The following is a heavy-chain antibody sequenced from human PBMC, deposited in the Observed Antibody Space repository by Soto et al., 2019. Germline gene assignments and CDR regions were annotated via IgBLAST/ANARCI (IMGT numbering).Heavy chain of an antibody. J-gene: IGHJ4*02. D-gene: IGHD1-26*01. V-gene: IGHV3-30*18. CDR3: AKGSGSYYFDY. CDR1: GFTFSSYG. Sequence: FLRVSCAASGFTFSSYGMHWVRQATGKGLEWVAVISYDGSNKYYADSVKGRFTISRDNSKNTLYLQMNSLRAEDTAVYYCAKGSGSYYFDYWGQGTLVTVSS. CDR2: ISYDGSNK.